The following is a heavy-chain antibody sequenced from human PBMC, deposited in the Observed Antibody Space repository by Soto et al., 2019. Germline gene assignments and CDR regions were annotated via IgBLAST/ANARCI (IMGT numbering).Heavy chain of an antibody. J-gene: IGHJ4*02. D-gene: IGHD6-19*01. Sequence: GGSLRLSCAASGFTFKSYAMNWVRQAPGKGLEWVASTPGSGGSSYYADSVKGRFTISRDNSKNTLYLDLNSLKAEDTAMYYCARGGSTGWFYFDFWGQGTQVTVSS. CDR1: GFTFKSYA. CDR2: TPGSGGSS. V-gene: IGHV3-23*01. CDR3: ARGGSTGWFYFDF.